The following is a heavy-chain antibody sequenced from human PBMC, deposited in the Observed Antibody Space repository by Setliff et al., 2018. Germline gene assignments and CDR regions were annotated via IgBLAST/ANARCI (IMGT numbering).Heavy chain of an antibody. CDR2: ISAYNGNT. CDR3: ARESVPVPAGYGMDV. V-gene: IGHV1-18*01. J-gene: IGHJ6*02. Sequence: GALVKVSCKASGYTFTSYGISWVRQAPGQGLEWMGWISAYNGNTNYAQKLQGRVTMTTDTSTSTAYMELRSLRSDDTAVYYCARESVPVPAGYGMDVWGQGTTVTVSS. D-gene: IGHD2-2*01. CDR1: GYTFTSYG.